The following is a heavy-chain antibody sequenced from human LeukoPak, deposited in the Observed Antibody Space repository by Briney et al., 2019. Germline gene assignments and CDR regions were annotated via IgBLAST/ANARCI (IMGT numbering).Heavy chain of an antibody. V-gene: IGHV4-38-2*02. J-gene: IGHJ5*02. CDR2: IYHSGTT. CDR1: GYSFSSGYF. CDR3: ARDSSGYYWFDP. Sequence: SETLSLTCTVSGYSFSSGYFWGWIRQPPGKGLEWIGSIYHSGTTYYNPSLTSRVTISVDTSKNQFSLELSSVTAAGTAVYYCARDSSGYYWFDPWGQGTLVTVSS. D-gene: IGHD6-19*01.